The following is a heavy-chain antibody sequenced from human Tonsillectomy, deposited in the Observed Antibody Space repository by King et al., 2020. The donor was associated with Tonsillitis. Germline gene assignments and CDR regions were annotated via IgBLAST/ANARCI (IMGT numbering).Heavy chain of an antibody. CDR3: ARANYDFWSGYFPFDY. Sequence: QLVQSGGGLVQPGGSLRLSCAASGFTFSSYSMNWVRQAPGKGLEWVSYISSSSSTIYYADSVKGRFTISRDNAKNSLYLQMNSLGAEDTAVYYCARANYDFWSGYFPFDYWGQGTLVTVSS. CDR1: GFTFSSYS. J-gene: IGHJ4*02. D-gene: IGHD3-3*01. CDR2: ISSSSSTI. V-gene: IGHV3-48*01.